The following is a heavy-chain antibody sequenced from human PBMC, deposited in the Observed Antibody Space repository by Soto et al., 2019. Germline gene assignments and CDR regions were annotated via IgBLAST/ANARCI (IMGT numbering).Heavy chain of an antibody. CDR2: ITPVFGTA. J-gene: IGHJ5*02. D-gene: IGHD4-17*01. V-gene: IGHV1-69*01. CDR3: ARSLEGTTVTNWFDP. CDR1: ADTFNSYS. Sequence: QVQLVQSGAEVKKPGSSVKVSCKASADTFNSYSLSWLRQAPGQRLEWMGGITPVFGTADYAQSFEDRLTITADASTSPVYMELSSLRSDDTAVYYCARSLEGTTVTNWFDPWGQVALVTVS.